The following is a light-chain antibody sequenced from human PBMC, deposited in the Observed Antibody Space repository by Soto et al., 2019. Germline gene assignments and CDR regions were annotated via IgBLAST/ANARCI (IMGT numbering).Light chain of an antibody. J-gene: IGKJ1*01. CDR1: QTIGSNY. Sequence: EIVLTQSPGTRSLSPGETATLSCSASQTIGSNYLAWYQQKRGQAPRLLIHGASNRATGIPERFSGSGSGTDFTLTITRLAPEDFEVYYCQQYGGSPRTFGQGTKVDIK. V-gene: IGKV3-20*01. CDR2: GAS. CDR3: QQYGGSPRT.